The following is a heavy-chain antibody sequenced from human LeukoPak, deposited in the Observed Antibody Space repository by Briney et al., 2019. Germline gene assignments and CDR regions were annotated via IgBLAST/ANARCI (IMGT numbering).Heavy chain of an antibody. V-gene: IGHV3-23*01. CDR3: AGGYGSGSYYSPY. CDR2: ISGSGGST. D-gene: IGHD3-10*01. CDR1: GLTFSSYA. J-gene: IGHJ4*02. Sequence: GGSLRLSCAASGLTFSSYAMSWVRQAPGKGLEWVSAISGSGGSTYYADSVKGRFTISRDNSKNTLYLQMNSLRAEDTAVYYCAGGYGSGSYYSPYWGQGTLVTVSS.